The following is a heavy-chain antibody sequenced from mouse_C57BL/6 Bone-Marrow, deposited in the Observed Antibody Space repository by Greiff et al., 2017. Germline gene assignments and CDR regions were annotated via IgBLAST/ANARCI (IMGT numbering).Heavy chain of an antibody. CDR3: SMDYYFDY. J-gene: IGHJ2*01. CDR1: GFNIKDDY. V-gene: IGHV14-4*01. Sequence: QQQSGAELVRPGASVKLSCTASGFNIKDDYMHWVKQRPEQGLEWIGWIDPENGDTEYASKFQGKATITADTSSNTAYLQLSSLTSEDTAVYYCSMDYYFDYWGQGTTLTVSS. CDR2: IDPENGDT.